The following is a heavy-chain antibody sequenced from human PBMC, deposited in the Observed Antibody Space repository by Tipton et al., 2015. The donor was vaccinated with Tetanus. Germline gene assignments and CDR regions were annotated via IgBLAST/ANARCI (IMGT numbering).Heavy chain of an antibody. CDR2: ILSDGSTK. V-gene: IGHV3-30*18. J-gene: IGHJ6*02. CDR3: AKGAKHWAFYGSGAFYLGRYGMDV. Sequence: SLRLSCVASGFTFSDYGMHWVRQAPGTGLEWVAVILSDGSTKFYADSVKARFTIFRDNSKNTVFLQMNSLRVEDTAVYYCAKGAKHWAFYGSGAFYLGRYGMDVWGQGTTVTVSS. D-gene: IGHD3-10*01. CDR1: GFTFSDYG.